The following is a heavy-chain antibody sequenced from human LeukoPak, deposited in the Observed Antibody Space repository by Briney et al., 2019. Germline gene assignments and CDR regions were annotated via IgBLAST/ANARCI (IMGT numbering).Heavy chain of an antibody. Sequence: PSETLSLTCAVYGGSITGYYWSWIRQPPGKGLEWIGEINHSGSTNYNPSLKSRVTISVDTSKNQFSLKLSSVTAADTAVYYCARVKYDYVWGSYRDIDLTDYWGQGTLVTVSS. D-gene: IGHD3-16*02. CDR3: ARVKYDYVWGSYRDIDLTDY. CDR1: GGSITGYY. J-gene: IGHJ4*02. CDR2: INHSGST. V-gene: IGHV4-34*01.